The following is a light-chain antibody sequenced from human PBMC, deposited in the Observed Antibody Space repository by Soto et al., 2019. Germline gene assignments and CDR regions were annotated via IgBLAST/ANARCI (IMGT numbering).Light chain of an antibody. CDR1: QSVLHSSNNGNY. J-gene: IGKJ1*01. V-gene: IGKV4-1*01. CDR3: QQYYSTPPT. Sequence: DIVMTQSPDSLAVSLGERATINCKSSQSVLHSSNNGNYLAWYQQKTGQPPKVLIYWASTRESGVPDRFSGSGSGTDFSLTISSLQAEDVAVYYCQQYYSTPPTFGQGTKVEIK. CDR2: WAS.